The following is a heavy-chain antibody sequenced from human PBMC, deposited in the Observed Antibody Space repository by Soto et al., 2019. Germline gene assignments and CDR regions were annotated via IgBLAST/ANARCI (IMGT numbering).Heavy chain of an antibody. CDR1: GFTFSSYA. V-gene: IGHV3-30-3*01. CDR2: ISDDGSNK. J-gene: IGHJ2*01. Sequence: QVQLVESGGGVVQPGRSLRLSCAASGFTFSSYAMHWVRQAPGKGLEWVAVISDDGSNKYYADSVKGRFTISRDNSKNTLSLQMNSRRSEDTAVYYCARAPPHFGDGDDGEYWYFDLWGRGTLVTVAS. D-gene: IGHD4-17*01. CDR3: ARAPPHFGDGDDGEYWYFDL.